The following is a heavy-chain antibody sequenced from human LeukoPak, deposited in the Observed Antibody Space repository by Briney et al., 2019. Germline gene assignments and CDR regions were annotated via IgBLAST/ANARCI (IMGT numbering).Heavy chain of an antibody. CDR1: GGSISSYY. Sequence: SETLSLTCTVSGGSISSYYWSWIRQPPGKGLEWIGYIYYSGSPNYNPSLKSRVTISVDTSKNQFSLKLSSVTAADTAVYYCARDNIGVVTAIRSVYFDYWGQGTLVTVSS. CDR3: ARDNIGVVTAIRSVYFDY. J-gene: IGHJ4*02. V-gene: IGHV4-59*12. D-gene: IGHD2-21*02. CDR2: IYYSGSP.